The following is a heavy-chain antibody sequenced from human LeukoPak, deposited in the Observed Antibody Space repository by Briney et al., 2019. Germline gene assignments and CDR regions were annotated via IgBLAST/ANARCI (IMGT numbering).Heavy chain of an antibody. CDR1: GFTFGKYC. J-gene: IGHJ4*02. CDR3: ARDQYDTWSRRGNFDS. D-gene: IGHD3-3*01. Sequence: GGSVRLSCVASGFTFGKYCMSWVRQAPGKGLEWVANIKLDGSEKNYVDSVKGRFTISRDNTKNSLYLQMNSLRVEDTAVFYCARDQYDTWSRRGNFDSWGQGTLVIVSS. CDR2: IKLDGSEK. V-gene: IGHV3-7*03.